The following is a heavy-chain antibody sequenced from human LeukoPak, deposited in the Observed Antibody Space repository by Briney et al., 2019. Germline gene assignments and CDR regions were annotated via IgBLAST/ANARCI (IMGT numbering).Heavy chain of an antibody. CDR2: IKSKSDGGTI. CDR3: NTDAGYDSRWYNW. Sequence: PGGSLRLSCAASGITFTKAWMSWVRQAPGKGLEWVGRIKSKSDGGTIDYGAPVKDRFTISRDDSKNTLYLLMNSLKTEDTAVHYCNTDAGYDSRWYNWWGQGTLVTVSS. CDR1: GITFTKAW. V-gene: IGHV3-15*01. J-gene: IGHJ4*02. D-gene: IGHD1-20*01.